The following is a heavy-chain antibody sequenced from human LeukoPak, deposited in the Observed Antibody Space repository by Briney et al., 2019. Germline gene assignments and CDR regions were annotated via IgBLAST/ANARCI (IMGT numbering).Heavy chain of an antibody. Sequence: GGSLRLSCAASGFTFSSYSMNWVRQAPGKGLEWVSSISSSSSYIYYADSVKGRFTISRDNAKNSLYLQMNSLRAEDTAVYYCARGRAYYDILTGYYAFDIWGRGTMVTVSS. CDR2: ISSSSSYI. CDR3: ARGRAYYDILTGYYAFDI. V-gene: IGHV3-21*01. CDR1: GFTFSSYS. D-gene: IGHD3-9*01. J-gene: IGHJ3*02.